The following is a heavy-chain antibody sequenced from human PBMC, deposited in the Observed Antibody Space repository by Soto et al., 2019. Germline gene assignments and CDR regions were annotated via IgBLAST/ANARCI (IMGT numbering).Heavy chain of an antibody. D-gene: IGHD1-1*01. CDR1: GYTFTDFY. CDR2: INPKTGDT. CDR3: ATGTNGTTGWYHP. Sequence: QVQLVQSGTEVKKPGASVTVSCKSSGYTFTDFYLHWLRQAPGQGLEWVGWINPKTGDTKSSQKLQGRATMSRDTSVSTAYIDLTSLTSDDTAMYYCATGTNGTTGWYHPWGQGTRVTVSS. J-gene: IGHJ5*02. V-gene: IGHV1-2*02.